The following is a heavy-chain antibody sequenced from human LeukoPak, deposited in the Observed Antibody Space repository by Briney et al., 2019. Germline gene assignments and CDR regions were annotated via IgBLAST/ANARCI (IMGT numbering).Heavy chain of an antibody. CDR3: ARDESTVEFYDSSGYFGY. D-gene: IGHD3-22*01. J-gene: IGHJ4*02. V-gene: IGHV1-18*01. CDR2: ISAYNGNT. CDR1: GYTFTSYG. Sequence: ASVKVSCKASGYTFTSYGISWVRQAPGQGLEWMGWISAYNGNTNYAQKLQGRVTMTTDTSTSTVYMELSSLRSEDTAVYYCARDESTVEFYDSSGYFGYWGQGTLVTVSS.